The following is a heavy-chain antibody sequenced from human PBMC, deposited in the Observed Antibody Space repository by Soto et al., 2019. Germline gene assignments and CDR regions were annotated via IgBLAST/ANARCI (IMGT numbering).Heavy chain of an antibody. CDR3: ARDQSSVMVRAYYYGMDV. CDR2: INPNSGGT. J-gene: IGHJ6*02. Sequence: GASVNVSRKASGHTFTGHHMHWVRQAPGQGLEWMGWINPNSGGTNYAQKFQGWVTMTRDTSISTAYMELSRLRSDDTAVYYCARDQSSVMVRAYYYGMDVWGQGTTVTVSS. CDR1: GHTFTGHH. V-gene: IGHV1-2*04. D-gene: IGHD3-10*01.